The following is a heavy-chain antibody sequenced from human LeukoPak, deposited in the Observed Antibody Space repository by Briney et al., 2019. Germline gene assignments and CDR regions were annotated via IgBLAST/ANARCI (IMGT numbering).Heavy chain of an antibody. Sequence: PGGSLRLSCAASGITFIHYSMTCVRQAPGKGLEWVSAITGSGKFTDYADSVKGRFTISRDNSKNTVYLQVRSLRAEDTAVYYCAKDLGWIQFGYWGQGALVTVSS. CDR3: AKDLGWIQFGY. V-gene: IGHV3-23*01. D-gene: IGHD5-18*01. CDR1: GITFIHYS. CDR2: ITGSGKFT. J-gene: IGHJ4*02.